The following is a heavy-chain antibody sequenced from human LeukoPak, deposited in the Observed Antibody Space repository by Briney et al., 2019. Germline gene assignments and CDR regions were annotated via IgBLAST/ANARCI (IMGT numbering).Heavy chain of an antibody. D-gene: IGHD2-2*01. Sequence: GGSLRLSCAASGFTFSSYGMHWVRQAPGKGLEWVAFIRYDGSNKYYADSVKGRFTISRDNSKNTLYLQMNSLRAEDTAVYYCAKDSRGYCSSTSCSRQAYYYYYYMDVWGKGTTVTVSS. CDR3: AKDSRGYCSSTSCSRQAYYYYYYMDV. CDR1: GFTFSSYG. V-gene: IGHV3-30*02. CDR2: IRYDGSNK. J-gene: IGHJ6*03.